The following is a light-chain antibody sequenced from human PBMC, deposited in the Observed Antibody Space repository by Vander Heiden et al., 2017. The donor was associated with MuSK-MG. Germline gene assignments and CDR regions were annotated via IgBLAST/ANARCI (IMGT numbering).Light chain of an antibody. Sequence: EIGVTQSPGTLALSPGERATLSCGASQSISSNSLAWYQQKPGQAPRLLIYGASTRDTGIPDRFSGSGSATDFTLTINRLEPADVAVYYCQQYDNSPLTFGGGTKVEIK. CDR1: QSISSNS. CDR3: QQYDNSPLT. V-gene: IGKV3-20*01. CDR2: GAS. J-gene: IGKJ4*01.